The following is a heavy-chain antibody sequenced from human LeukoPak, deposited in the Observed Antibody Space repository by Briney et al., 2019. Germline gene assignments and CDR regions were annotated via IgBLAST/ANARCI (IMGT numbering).Heavy chain of an antibody. Sequence: GGSLRLSCAASGFTFSSYEMNWVRQAPGKGLEWVSYISSSGSTIYYADSVKGRCTISRDNSKNSLYLQMNSLRAEDTAVYYCAELGITMIGGVWGKGTTVTISS. CDR1: GFTFSSYE. D-gene: IGHD3-10*02. CDR3: AELGITMIGGV. J-gene: IGHJ6*04. CDR2: ISSSGSTI. V-gene: IGHV3-48*03.